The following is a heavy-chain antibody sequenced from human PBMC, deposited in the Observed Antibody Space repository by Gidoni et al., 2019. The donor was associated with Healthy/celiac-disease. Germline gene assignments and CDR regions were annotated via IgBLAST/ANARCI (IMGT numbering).Heavy chain of an antibody. J-gene: IGHJ4*02. CDR1: GFTFSSSA. D-gene: IGHD3-22*01. CDR3: AKSNYYDSTSPLYCFDY. CDR2: ISGSGGST. Sequence: EVQLLESGGGLVQPGGSLRLSCAASGFTFSSSAMSWVRQAPGKGLEWVSAISGSGGSTYYADSVKGRFTISRDNSKNTLYLQMNSLRAEDTAVYYCAKSNYYDSTSPLYCFDYWGQGTLVTVSS. V-gene: IGHV3-23*01.